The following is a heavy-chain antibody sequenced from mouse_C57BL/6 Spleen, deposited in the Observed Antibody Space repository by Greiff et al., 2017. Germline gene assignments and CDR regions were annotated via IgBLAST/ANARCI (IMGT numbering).Heavy chain of an antibody. D-gene: IGHD2-4*01. CDR1: GYAFSSYW. CDR3: ARGHYDSPGY. V-gene: IGHV1-80*01. J-gene: IGHJ2*01. CDR2: IYPGDGDT. Sequence: QVQLQQSGAELVKPGASVEISCKASGYAFSSYWLNWVKQRPGKGLEWIGQIYPGDGDTNYNGKFKGKATLTADKSSSTAYMHLSSLTSEDSAVYFCARGHYDSPGYWGQGTTLTVSS.